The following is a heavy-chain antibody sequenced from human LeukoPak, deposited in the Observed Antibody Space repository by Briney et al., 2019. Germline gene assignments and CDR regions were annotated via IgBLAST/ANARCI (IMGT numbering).Heavy chain of an antibody. CDR3: ARIGYSSSDNWFDP. D-gene: IGHD6-13*01. Sequence: SVKVSCKASGGTFSSYAISWVRQAPGEGLEWMGGIIPIFGTANYAQKFQGRVTITADESTSTAYMELSSLRSEDTAVYYCARIGYSSSDNWFDPWGQGTLVTGSS. J-gene: IGHJ5*02. V-gene: IGHV1-69*13. CDR2: IIPIFGTA. CDR1: GGTFSSYA.